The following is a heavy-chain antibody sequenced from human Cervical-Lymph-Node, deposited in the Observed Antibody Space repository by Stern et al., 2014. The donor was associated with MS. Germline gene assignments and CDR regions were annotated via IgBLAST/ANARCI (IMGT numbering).Heavy chain of an antibody. CDR2: IYASGSA. J-gene: IGHJ4*02. CDR1: GGSISSPSYY. Sequence: QVQLQESGPGLLKPSQTLSLTCTVSGGSISSPSYYWSWIRQPAGKGLEWIGRIYASGSASYHPSLKSRVTISIDTSKNQFSLNRTSVPAADTAVYYCARAYWNCLDYWGQGSLVTVSS. D-gene: IGHD1-7*01. CDR3: ARAYWNCLDY. V-gene: IGHV4-61*02.